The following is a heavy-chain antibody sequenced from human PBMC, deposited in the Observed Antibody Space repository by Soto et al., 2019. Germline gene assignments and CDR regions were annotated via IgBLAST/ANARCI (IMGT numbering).Heavy chain of an antibody. D-gene: IGHD1-26*01. V-gene: IGHV3-33*01. CDR2: IWHDGSNK. CDR3: TRAAIKGELLDY. J-gene: IGHJ4*02. Sequence: GGSLRLACAASGFTFNNYGMHWVRQAPGKGLEWVALIWHDGSNKVYADSVKGRFTISRDNSKNTLNLQMNSLRVEDTAVYYCTRAAIKGELLDYRAQRTPVTGSS. CDR1: GFTFNNYG.